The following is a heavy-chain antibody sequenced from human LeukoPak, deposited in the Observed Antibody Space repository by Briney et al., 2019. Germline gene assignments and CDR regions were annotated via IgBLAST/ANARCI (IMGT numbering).Heavy chain of an antibody. Sequence: HPGGSLRLSCAASGFTFSSYAMSWVRQAPGKGLEWVSVIYSGGSTYYADSVKGRFTISRDNSKNTLYLQMNSLRAEDTAVYYCARDGSSMDVWGQGTTVTVSS. V-gene: IGHV3-53*01. CDR3: ARDGSSMDV. CDR1: GFTFSSYA. CDR2: IYSGGST. J-gene: IGHJ6*02.